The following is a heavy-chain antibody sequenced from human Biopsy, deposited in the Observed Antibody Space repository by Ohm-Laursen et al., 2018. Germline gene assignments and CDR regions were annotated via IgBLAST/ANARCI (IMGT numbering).Heavy chain of an antibody. CDR2: IYNSESTST. CDR1: GDSISSDIYY. V-gene: IGHV4-39*01. Sequence: SQTLSLTCTVSGDSISSDIYYWVWIRQPPGKGLEWIGDIYNSESTSTYYNLSLKGRVSTSGDPSHNQFSLKLTSVPAADTAVYFCARRVSGSGRVDPWGQGTLVTVSS. CDR3: ARRVSGSGRVDP. D-gene: IGHD3-10*01. J-gene: IGHJ5*02.